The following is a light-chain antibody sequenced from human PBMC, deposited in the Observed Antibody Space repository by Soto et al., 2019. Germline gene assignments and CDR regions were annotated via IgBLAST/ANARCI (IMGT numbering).Light chain of an antibody. V-gene: IGLV1-47*01. Sequence: QSVLTQSPSASGTPXQRVTISCSGSSSNIGTNYVYWYQQLPGTAPKLLIYRNNQWPSGVPHRFSGSKSGTSASLAISGLRSEDEADYYCAGWDDSLSGWVFGGGTKVTVL. J-gene: IGLJ3*02. CDR3: AGWDDSLSGWV. CDR2: RNN. CDR1: SSNIGTNY.